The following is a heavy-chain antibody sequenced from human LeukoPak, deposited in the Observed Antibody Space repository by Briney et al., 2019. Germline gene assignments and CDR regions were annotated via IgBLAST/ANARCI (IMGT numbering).Heavy chain of an antibody. CDR2: IRYDGSNK. V-gene: IGHV3-30*02. D-gene: IGHD6-13*01. CDR3: AKDKARGSQVGPRITAPGTFDY. CDR1: GFTFSSYG. J-gene: IGHJ4*02. Sequence: PGGSLRLSCAASGFTFSSYGMYWVRQAPGKGLEWVAFIRYDGSNKYYADSVKGRFTISRDNSKNTLYLQMNSLRAEDTAVCYCAKDKARGSQVGPRITAPGTFDYWGQGTLVTVSS.